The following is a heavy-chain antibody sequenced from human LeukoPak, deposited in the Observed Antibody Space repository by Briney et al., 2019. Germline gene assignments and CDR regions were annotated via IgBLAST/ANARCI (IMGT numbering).Heavy chain of an antibody. J-gene: IGHJ4*02. Sequence: GGSLRLSCSASGLTVTNAWMNWVRQAPGEGLDWLGRIASKTDGGATDYAAPVKGRFTISRDDSKNTLNLQMNSLKTEDTAVYYCTTGIRGDWGQGTLVTVSS. CDR3: TTGIRGD. D-gene: IGHD3-10*01. CDR2: IASKTDGGAT. V-gene: IGHV3-15*07. CDR1: GLTVTNAW.